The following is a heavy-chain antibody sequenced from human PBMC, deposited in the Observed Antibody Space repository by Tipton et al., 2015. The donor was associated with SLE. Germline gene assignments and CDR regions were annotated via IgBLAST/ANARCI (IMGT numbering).Heavy chain of an antibody. CDR2: ISLYDGNT. D-gene: IGHD3-3*02. J-gene: IGHJ4*02. CDR3: ATSPHFRPPDH. V-gene: IGHV1-18*01. CDR1: DYSSDTNG. Sequence: QSGPEVKKPGASVKVSCKASDYSSDTNGFNWVRQAPGQGLEWMGWISLYDGNTNSAQSLQGRLTMTIDTSTSTAYMELRSLTSDDTAVYYCATSPHFRPPDHWGQGTQVTVSS.